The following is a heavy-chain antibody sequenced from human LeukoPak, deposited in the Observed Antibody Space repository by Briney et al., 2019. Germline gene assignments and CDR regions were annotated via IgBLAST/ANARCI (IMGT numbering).Heavy chain of an antibody. J-gene: IGHJ3*02. CDR1: GFTFSSYV. CDR2: ISGSGGST. Sequence: GGSLRLSCAASGFTFSSYVMSWVRQAPGKGLEWVSAISGSGGSTYYADSVKGRFTISRDNSKNTLYLQMNSLRAEDTAVYYCAKDRAFYYDSSGYYPDAFDIRGQGTMVTVSS. V-gene: IGHV3-23*01. D-gene: IGHD3-22*01. CDR3: AKDRAFYYDSSGYYPDAFDI.